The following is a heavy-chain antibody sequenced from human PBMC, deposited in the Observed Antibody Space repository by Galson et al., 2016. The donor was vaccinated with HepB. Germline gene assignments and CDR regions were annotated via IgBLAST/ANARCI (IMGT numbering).Heavy chain of an antibody. CDR1: GESFRDYA. Sequence: SETLSLTCAVYGESFRDYAWNWIRQPPGKGPEWIGEVSHSGKTDYSPSLKSRVTISVDTSKAQFSLKLSPVTAADTAVYYCARGRPPIRSSTWNLTFNRLAYWGQGILVTVSS. CDR3: ARGRPPIRSSTWNLTFNRLAY. V-gene: IGHV4-34*01. D-gene: IGHD6-13*01. CDR2: VSHSGKT. J-gene: IGHJ4*02.